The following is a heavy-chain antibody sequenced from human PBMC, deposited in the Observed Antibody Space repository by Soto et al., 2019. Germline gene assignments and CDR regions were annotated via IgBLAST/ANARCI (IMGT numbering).Heavy chain of an antibody. CDR2: INLNSGDT. D-gene: IGHD5-12*01. J-gene: IGHJ5*02. CDR1: GDTFTDSS. CDR3: ARDLGGYDLYGPDT. Sequence: ASVKVSCKTSGDTFTDSSMHWVRQAPGQGLEWMGWINLNSGDTNYAEKFRGRVTMTRDTSIITAYMELTRLKSDYTAVYYCARDLGGYDLYGPDTWGQGTLVTVSS. V-gene: IGHV1-2*02.